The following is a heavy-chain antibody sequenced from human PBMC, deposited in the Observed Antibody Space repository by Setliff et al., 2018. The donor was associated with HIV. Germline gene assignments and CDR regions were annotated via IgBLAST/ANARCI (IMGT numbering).Heavy chain of an antibody. V-gene: IGHV4-59*11. CDR3: ARRGKTENSYVLNWFDP. CDR1: GPSINIHY. CDR2: IYSTGST. J-gene: IGHJ5*02. Sequence: ASETLSLTCTVSGPSINIHYWSWIRQSPGKAFEWIGYIYSTGSTNCNPSRQSRVTISMVASRNQSSLSLTSVTAADTAMYYCARRGKTENSYVLNWFDPWGQGILVTGS. D-gene: IGHD5-18*01.